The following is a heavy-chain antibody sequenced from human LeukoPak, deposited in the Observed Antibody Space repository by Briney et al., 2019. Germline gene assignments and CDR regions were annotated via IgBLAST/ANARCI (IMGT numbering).Heavy chain of an antibody. D-gene: IGHD6-13*01. CDR3: ATEGYRDSY. J-gene: IGHJ4*02. V-gene: IGHV3-48*03. Sequence: GGSLRLSCAASGFTFSSYEMNWVRQAPGKGLEWVSYISSSGSTIYYADSVKGRFTISRDNAKNSLYLQMNSLRAEDTAVYCCATEGYRDSYWGQGTLVTVSS. CDR1: GFTFSSYE. CDR2: ISSSGSTI.